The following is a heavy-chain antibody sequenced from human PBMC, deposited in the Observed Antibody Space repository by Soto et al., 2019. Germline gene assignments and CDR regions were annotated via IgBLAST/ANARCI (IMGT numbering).Heavy chain of an antibody. CDR2: IYYSGST. V-gene: IGHV4-39*02. J-gene: IGHJ4*02. Sequence: SETMSLTCTVSGGSISSSSYYWGWIRQPPGKGLEWIGSIYYSGSTYYNPSLKSRVTISVDTSKNQFSLKLSSVTAADTAVYYCARDPGYWLTGTKYYFDYWGQGTLITVSA. CDR1: GGSISSSSYY. CDR3: ARDPGYWLTGTKYYFDY. D-gene: IGHD1-20*01.